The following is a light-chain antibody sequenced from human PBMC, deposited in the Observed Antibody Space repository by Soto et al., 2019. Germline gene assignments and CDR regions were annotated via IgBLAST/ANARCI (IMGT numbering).Light chain of an antibody. CDR1: SSDVGGYNY. J-gene: IGLJ1*01. V-gene: IGLV2-11*01. Sequence: QSVLTQPRSVSGSPGQSVTISCTGTSSDVGGYNYVSWYQQHPGKAPKLMISDVSKRPSGVPDRFSGSKSGNTASLTISGLQAEDEADYYCCSYAGTYSYVFGTGTKVTAL. CDR2: DVS. CDR3: CSYAGTYSYV.